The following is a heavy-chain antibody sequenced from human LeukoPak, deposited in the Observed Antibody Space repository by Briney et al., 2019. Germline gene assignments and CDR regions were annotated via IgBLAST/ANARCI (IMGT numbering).Heavy chain of an antibody. CDR2: IWYDGSNK. Sequence: GGSLRLSCAASGFTFSDYYMSWVRQAPGKGLEWVAVIWYDGSNKYYADSVKGRFTISRDNSKNTLYLQMNSLRAEDTAVYYCVRADDILTGYYAIAPSGYWGQGTLVTVSS. J-gene: IGHJ4*02. V-gene: IGHV3-33*08. D-gene: IGHD3-9*01. CDR3: VRADDILTGYYAIAPSGY. CDR1: GFTFSDYY.